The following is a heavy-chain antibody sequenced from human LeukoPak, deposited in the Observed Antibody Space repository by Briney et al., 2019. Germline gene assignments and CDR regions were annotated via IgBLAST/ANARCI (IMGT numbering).Heavy chain of an antibody. J-gene: IGHJ4*02. Sequence: GGSLRLSCAASGFTFSSYEMNWVRQAPGKGLEWVSYISSSGSTIYYADSVKGRFTISRDNAKNSLYLQMNSLRAEDMAVYYCARSYGSGSYLGYYFDYWGQGTLVTVSS. V-gene: IGHV3-48*03. D-gene: IGHD3-10*01. CDR3: ARSYGSGSYLGYYFDY. CDR2: ISSSGSTI. CDR1: GFTFSSYE.